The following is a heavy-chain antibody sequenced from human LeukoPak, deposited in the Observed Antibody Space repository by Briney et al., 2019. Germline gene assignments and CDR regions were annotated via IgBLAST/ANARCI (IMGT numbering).Heavy chain of an antibody. CDR3: AKDRDTAMEIEY. CDR2: VWYDGSNK. V-gene: IGHV3-33*06. J-gene: IGHJ4*02. D-gene: IGHD5-18*01. CDR1: GFTFINYG. Sequence: GGSLRLSCEASGFTFINYGMHWVRRAPGKGLEWEAVVWYDGSNKYYADSVKGRFTISRDNSKNTLYLQMNSLRAEDTAVYYCAKDRDTAMEIEYWGQGTLVTVSS.